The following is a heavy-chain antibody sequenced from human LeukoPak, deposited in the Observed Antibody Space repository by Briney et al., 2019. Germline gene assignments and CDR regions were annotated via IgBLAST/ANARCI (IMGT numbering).Heavy chain of an antibody. Sequence: GGSLRLSCAASVFTFSRYWMNWVRQAPGKGLEWVANIKQDGSKTNYVDSVKGRFTVSRDNAKNSLYLQMNSLRAEDTAVYYCANDFGYMDVWGKGTTVTVSS. J-gene: IGHJ6*03. V-gene: IGHV3-7*01. CDR2: IKQDGSKT. D-gene: IGHD3-3*01. CDR1: VFTFSRYW. CDR3: ANDFGYMDV.